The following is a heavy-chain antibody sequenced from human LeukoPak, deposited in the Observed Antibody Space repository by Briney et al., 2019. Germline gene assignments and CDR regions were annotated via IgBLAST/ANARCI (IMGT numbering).Heavy chain of an antibody. J-gene: IGHJ3*02. V-gene: IGHV4-39*07. CDR2: IYSSGST. CDR3: ARSDCYGLIGI. Sequence: SETLSLTCSVSGVSISSGSNYWGWICQPPGKTLEWIGSIYSSGSTYYNPSLKSRVIILFDTAKNHFSLNLSSVTAADTAVYYCARSDCYGLIGIWGQGTMVTVSS. D-gene: IGHD3-10*01. CDR1: GVSISSGSNY.